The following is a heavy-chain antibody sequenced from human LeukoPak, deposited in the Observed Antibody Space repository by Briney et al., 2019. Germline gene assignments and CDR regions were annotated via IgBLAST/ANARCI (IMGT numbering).Heavy chain of an antibody. CDR2: IIPILGIA. Sequence: ASVKDSCKASGGTFSNYAISWVRQAPGQGLEWMGRIIPILGIANYAQKFQGRVTITADKSTSTAYMELSSLRSEDTAVYYCARYSDGGSSDYFDYWGQGTLVTVSS. CDR1: GGTFSNYA. V-gene: IGHV1-69*04. J-gene: IGHJ4*02. D-gene: IGHD2-15*01. CDR3: ARYSDGGSSDYFDY.